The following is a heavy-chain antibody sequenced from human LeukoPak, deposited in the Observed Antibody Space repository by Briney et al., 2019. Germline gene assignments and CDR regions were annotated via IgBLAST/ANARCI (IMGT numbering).Heavy chain of an antibody. CDR2: INPSSGST. D-gene: IGHD2/OR15-2a*01. J-gene: IGHJ3*02. V-gene: IGHV1-46*01. CDR1: GYTFTGYY. CDR3: ARVVSGFDM. Sequence: ASVKVSCKASGYTFTGYYMHWVRQAPGQGLEWMGLINPSSGSTSYAQRFQGRVTMTRDTSTSTVYMDLSSLRSEDTALYYCARVVSGFDMWGQGTMVTVSS.